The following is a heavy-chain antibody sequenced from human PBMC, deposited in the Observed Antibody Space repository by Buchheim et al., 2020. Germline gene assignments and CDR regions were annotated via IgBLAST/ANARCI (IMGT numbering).Heavy chain of an antibody. V-gene: IGHV3-30*18. CDR3: AKVYGGATTHYYFDY. J-gene: IGHJ4*02. CDR1: GFTFSSYG. Sequence: QVQLVESGGGVVQPGRSLRLSCAASGFTFSSYGMHWVRQAPGKGLEWVAVISYDGSNKYYAVSVKGRFTISRDNSKNTLYLQMNSLRAEDTAVYYWAKVYGGATTHYYFDYWGQGTL. CDR2: ISYDGSNK. D-gene: IGHD1-26*01.